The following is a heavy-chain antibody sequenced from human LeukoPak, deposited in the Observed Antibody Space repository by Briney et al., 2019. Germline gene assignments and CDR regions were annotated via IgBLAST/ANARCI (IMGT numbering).Heavy chain of an antibody. J-gene: IGHJ6*04. Sequence: PGGSLRLSCAASGFTFSSYAMSWVRQAPGKGLEWVPYISSSGSTIYYADSVKGRFTISRDNAKNSLYLQMNSLRAEDTAVYYCARSFDNYYYYHMDVWGKGTTVTVSS. CDR3: ARSFDNYYYYHMDV. CDR2: ISSSGSTI. V-gene: IGHV3-48*04. D-gene: IGHD3-16*01. CDR1: GFTFSSYA.